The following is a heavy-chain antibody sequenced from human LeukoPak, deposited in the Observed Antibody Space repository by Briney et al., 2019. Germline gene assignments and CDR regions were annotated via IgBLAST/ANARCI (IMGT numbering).Heavy chain of an antibody. Sequence: PGGSLRLSCAASGFTFSSYWMSWVRQAPGKGLEWVANIKQDGSEKYYVDSVKGRFTISRDNAKNSLYLQMNSLRAEDTAVYYCARVASGYRYYYYYYMDVWGKGTTVTVSS. CDR1: GFTFSSYW. CDR2: IKQDGSEK. CDR3: ARVASGYRYYYYYYMDV. D-gene: IGHD2-2*02. V-gene: IGHV3-7*01. J-gene: IGHJ6*03.